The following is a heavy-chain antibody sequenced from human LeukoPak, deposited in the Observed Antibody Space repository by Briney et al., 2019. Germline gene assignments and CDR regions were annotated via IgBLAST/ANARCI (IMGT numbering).Heavy chain of an antibody. V-gene: IGHV6-1*01. CDR3: ARGGSYYYGSGSPQYFDY. D-gene: IGHD3-10*01. CDR1: GDSVSSNSAA. CDR2: TYYRSKWYN. Sequence: SQTLSLTCAISGDSVSSNSAAWNWIRQSPSRGLEWLGRTYYRSKWYNDYAVSVKSRITINPDTSKNQFSLQLSSVTAADTAVYYCARGGSYYYGSGSPQYFDYWGQGTLVTVSS. J-gene: IGHJ4*02.